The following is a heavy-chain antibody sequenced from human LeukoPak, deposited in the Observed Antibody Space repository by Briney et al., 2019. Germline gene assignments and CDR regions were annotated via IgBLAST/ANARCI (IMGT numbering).Heavy chain of an antibody. D-gene: IGHD1-26*01. CDR3: ARDPYSGNYGNYYYYYMDV. J-gene: IGHJ6*03. CDR1: GFTFSTYS. V-gene: IGHV3-48*01. CDR2: INPSSVTI. Sequence: GGSLRLSCAASGFTFSTYSMNWVRQAPGKGLEWVSYINPSSVTIYYADSVRGRFTISRDNAKNSLYLQMDSLGPEDTAVYYCARDPYSGNYGNYYYYYMDVWGKGTTVTISS.